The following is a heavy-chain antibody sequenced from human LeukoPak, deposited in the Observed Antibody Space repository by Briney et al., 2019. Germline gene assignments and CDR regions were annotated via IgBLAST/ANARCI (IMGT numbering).Heavy chain of an antibody. CDR1: GGSISGADYH. D-gene: IGHD2-15*01. CDR2: IYYSGST. J-gene: IGHJ3*02. V-gene: IGHV4-30-4*08. CDR3: ARAVVTATHDAFDI. Sequence: PSETLSLTCTVSGGSISGADYHWSWIRQPPGKGLEWIRYIYYSGSTYYNPSLKSRVTISVDTSKNQFSLKLSSVTAADTALYYCARAVVTATHDAFDIWGQGTMVTVSS.